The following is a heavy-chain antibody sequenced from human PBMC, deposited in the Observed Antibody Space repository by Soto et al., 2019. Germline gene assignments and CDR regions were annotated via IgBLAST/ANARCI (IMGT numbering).Heavy chain of an antibody. CDR2: IYYSGST. V-gene: IGHV4-30-4*01. Sequence: SETLSLTCTVSGGSISSGDYYWSWIRQTPGKGLEWIGYIYYSGSTYYNPSLKSRVTISVDTSKNQFSLKLSSVTAADTAVYYCARFTHYYGMDVWGQGTTVTVSS. CDR1: GGSISSGDYY. J-gene: IGHJ6*02. CDR3: ARFTHYYGMDV.